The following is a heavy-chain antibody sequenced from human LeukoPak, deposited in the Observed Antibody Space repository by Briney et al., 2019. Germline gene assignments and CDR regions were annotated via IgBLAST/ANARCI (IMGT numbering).Heavy chain of an antibody. D-gene: IGHD2-21*01. CDR3: ARDHCGGDWLCPDSWFDP. CDR1: GFTFSTYW. V-gene: IGHV3-7*01. CDR2: IKQDGSEK. J-gene: IGHJ5*02. Sequence: GGSLRLSCAASGFTFSTYWMSWVRQAPGKGLEWVANIKQDGSEKYYVGSVKGRFTISRDNAKNSLYLQMNSLRAEDTAVYYCARDHCGGDWLCPDSWFDPWGQGTLVTVSS.